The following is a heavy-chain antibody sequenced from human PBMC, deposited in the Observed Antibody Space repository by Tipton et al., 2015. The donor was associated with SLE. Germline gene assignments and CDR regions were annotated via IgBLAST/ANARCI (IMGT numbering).Heavy chain of an antibody. CDR3: ASQVAAAVRTFDY. D-gene: IGHD6-13*01. CDR2: IYYSGST. Sequence: TLSLTCTVSGGSISSYYWSWIRQPLGKGLEWIGYIYYSGSTNYNPSLKSRVTISVDTSKNQFSLKLSSVTAADTAVYYCASQVAAAVRTFDYWGQGTLVTVSS. J-gene: IGHJ4*02. CDR1: GGSISSYY. V-gene: IGHV4-59*12.